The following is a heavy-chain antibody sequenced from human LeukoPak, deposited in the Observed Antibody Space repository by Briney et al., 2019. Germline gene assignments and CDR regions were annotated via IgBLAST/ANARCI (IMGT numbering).Heavy chain of an antibody. D-gene: IGHD2-15*01. CDR1: GFPFSSYA. CDR3: TKQGYCSGAICHGDYYYGMDV. CDR2: ISGSGGST. J-gene: IGHJ6*02. Sequence: GGSLRLSCAASGFPFSSYAMSWVRQAPGKGPEWVSFISGSGGSTYYADSVKGRFTISRDNSKNALYLQMSSLRADDTAIYYCTKQGYCSGAICHGDYYYGMDVWGQGTTVTVSS. V-gene: IGHV3-23*01.